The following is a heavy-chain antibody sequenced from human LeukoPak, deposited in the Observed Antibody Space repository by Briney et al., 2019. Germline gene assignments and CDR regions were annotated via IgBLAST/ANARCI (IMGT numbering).Heavy chain of an antibody. CDR1: GGSISSSSYY. CDR3: ARDFPFWAAANAFDI. Sequence: RSSQTLSPTCTVSGGSISSSSYYWGWIRQPPGKGLEWIGSIYYSGSTYYNPSLKSRVTISKDTSKNQFSLKLSSVTAADTAMYYCARDFPFWAAANAFDIWGQGTMVTVSS. D-gene: IGHD6-13*01. V-gene: IGHV4-39*07. J-gene: IGHJ3*02. CDR2: IYYSGST.